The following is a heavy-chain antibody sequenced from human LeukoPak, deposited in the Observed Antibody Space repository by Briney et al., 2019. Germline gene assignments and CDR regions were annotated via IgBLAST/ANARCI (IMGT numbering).Heavy chain of an antibody. D-gene: IGHD6-19*01. CDR1: GFTFSSYS. J-gene: IGHJ4*02. CDR2: ISSSSSYI. Sequence: PGGSLRLSCAASGFTFSSYSMNWVRQAPGKGLEWVSYISSSSSYIYYADSVKGRFTISRDNAKNSLYLQMNSLRAEDTAVYYCARGAADGWSPFGYWGQGTLVTVSS. CDR3: ARGAADGWSPFGY. V-gene: IGHV3-21*01.